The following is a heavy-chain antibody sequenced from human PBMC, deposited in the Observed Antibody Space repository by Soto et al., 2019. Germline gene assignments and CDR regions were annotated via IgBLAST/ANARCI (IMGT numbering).Heavy chain of an antibody. CDR1: GGSFSGYY. Sequence: SETLSLTCAVYGGSFSGYYWSWIRQPPGKGLELIGEINHSGSTNYNPSLKSRVTISVDTSKNQFSLKLTSVTDADTAVYYCASVTFGGVVLAHWGQGTLVTVSS. V-gene: IGHV4-34*01. J-gene: IGHJ4*02. CDR3: ASVTFGGVVLAH. D-gene: IGHD3-16*01. CDR2: INHSGST.